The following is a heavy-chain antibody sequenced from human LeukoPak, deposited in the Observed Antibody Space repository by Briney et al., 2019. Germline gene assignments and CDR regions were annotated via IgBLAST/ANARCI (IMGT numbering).Heavy chain of an antibody. V-gene: IGHV1-2*02. D-gene: IGHD6-19*01. CDR2: INPNSGGT. J-gene: IGHJ1*01. CDR3: ARSARYSSASYFQH. CDR1: GYTFTGYY. Sequence: ASVKVSCKASGYTFTGYYIHWVRQAPGQGLEWMGWINPNSGGTNYAQKFQGRVTMTRDTSISTAYMELSRLRSDDTAVYYCARSARYSSASYFQHWGQGTLVTVSS.